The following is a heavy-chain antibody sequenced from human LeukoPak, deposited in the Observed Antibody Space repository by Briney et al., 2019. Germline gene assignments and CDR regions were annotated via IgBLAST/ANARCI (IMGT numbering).Heavy chain of an antibody. Sequence: SETLSLTCTVSGGSISSYYWSWIRQPPGKGLEWIGYIYYSGSTNYNPSLKSRVTISVDTSKNQFSLKLSSVTAADTAVYYCARGDFWSGYRHYYYMDVWGKGTTVTVSS. V-gene: IGHV4-59*01. CDR3: ARGDFWSGYRHYYYMDV. J-gene: IGHJ6*03. CDR2: IYYSGST. CDR1: GGSISSYY. D-gene: IGHD3-3*01.